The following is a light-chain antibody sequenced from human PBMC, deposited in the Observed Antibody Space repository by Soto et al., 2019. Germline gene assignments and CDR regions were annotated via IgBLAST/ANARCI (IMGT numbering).Light chain of an antibody. J-gene: IGLJ2*01. CDR2: RNS. CDR3: VAWDDSLSGVV. CDR1: SSNIGSNY. V-gene: IGLV1-47*01. Sequence: QSVLTQPPSASGTPGQRVTISCSGSSSNIGSNYVYWYQQLPGTVPQLLIYRNSERPSGVSDRFSGSKSGTSASLAISGLQSEDEADYYCVAWDDSLSGVVFGGGTKLTVL.